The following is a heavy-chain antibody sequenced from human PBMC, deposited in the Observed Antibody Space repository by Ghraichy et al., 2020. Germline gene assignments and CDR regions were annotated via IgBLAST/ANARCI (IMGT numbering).Heavy chain of an antibody. J-gene: IGHJ3*02. CDR1: GGSISSSSYY. Sequence: SQTLSLTCTVSGGSISSSSYYWGWIRQPPGKGLEWIGSIYYSGSTYYNPSLKSRVTISVDTSKNQFSLKLSSVTAADTAVYYCARAVPATAIWGDAFDIWGQGTMVTVSS. CDR3: ARAVPATAIWGDAFDI. CDR2: IYYSGST. V-gene: IGHV4-39*01. D-gene: IGHD2-21*02.